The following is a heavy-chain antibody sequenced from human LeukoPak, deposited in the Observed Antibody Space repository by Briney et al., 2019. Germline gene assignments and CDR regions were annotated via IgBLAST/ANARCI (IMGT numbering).Heavy chain of an antibody. D-gene: IGHD4-11*01. V-gene: IGHV4-34*01. CDR3: ARGRVSSSTWYSTYYYFFYMDF. CDR1: GGSFSGYY. Sequence: SETLSLTCAVYGGSFSGYYWSWIRQPPGKGLEWIGEINHSGSTNYNPSLKSRVTISVDTSKNQFSLKLSSVTAADTAVYYCARGRVSSSTWYSTYYYFFYMDFWGKGTTVTVSS. J-gene: IGHJ6*03. CDR2: INHSGST.